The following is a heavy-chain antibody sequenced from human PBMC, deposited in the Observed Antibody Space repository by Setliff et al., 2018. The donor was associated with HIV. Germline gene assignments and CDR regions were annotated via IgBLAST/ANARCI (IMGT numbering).Heavy chain of an antibody. Sequence: SETLSLTCTLYGASFSGYFWSWIRQPAGKGLEWIGRVYASAYSNYNPSLKSRVTMSVDTSQNQFSLKLRSVNAADTAVYYCARDWVTRSNYYGSGSPWYFDFWGRGILVTVSS. D-gene: IGHD3-10*01. J-gene: IGHJ2*01. CDR3: ARDWVTRSNYYGSGSPWYFDF. CDR1: GASFSGYF. V-gene: IGHV4-4*07. CDR2: VYASAYS.